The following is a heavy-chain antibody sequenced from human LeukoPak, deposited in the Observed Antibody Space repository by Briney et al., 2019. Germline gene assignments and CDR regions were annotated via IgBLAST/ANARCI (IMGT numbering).Heavy chain of an antibody. Sequence: PGGSLRLSCAASGFTFSGYDMHWVRQATGKGLEWVSSIDYAGDTYYADSVKGRFTISRENAKNFLYLQMNSLRAEDTAVCYCAKIPRDISGWPLDYWGQGTLVTVSS. V-gene: IGHV3-13*04. CDR3: AKIPRDISGWPLDY. CDR1: GFTFSGYD. J-gene: IGHJ4*02. D-gene: IGHD6-19*01. CDR2: IDYAGDT.